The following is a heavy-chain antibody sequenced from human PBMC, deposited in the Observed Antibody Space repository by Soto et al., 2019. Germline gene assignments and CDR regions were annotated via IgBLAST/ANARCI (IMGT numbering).Heavy chain of an antibody. D-gene: IGHD3-3*01. CDR2: INHSGST. Sequence: QVQLQQWGAGLLKPSETLSLTCAVYGGSFSAYYWSWIRQPPGKGPEWIGEINHSGSTDYNPSLETRVTISVDTSKKKFSLKLNSVTAADTAVYYCARHRTGTSRIFEENWFDPWGQGTLVTVSS. J-gene: IGHJ5*02. CDR1: GGSFSAYY. V-gene: IGHV4-34*01. CDR3: ARHRTGTSRIFEENWFDP.